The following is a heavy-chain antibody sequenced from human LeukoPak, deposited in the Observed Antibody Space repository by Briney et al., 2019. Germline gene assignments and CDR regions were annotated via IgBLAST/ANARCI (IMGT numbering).Heavy chain of an antibody. CDR2: IKSKTDGGTT. CDR1: GFTFSNAW. V-gene: IGHV3-15*01. D-gene: IGHD6-13*01. Sequence: PGGSLRLSCAASGFTFSNAWMSWVHQAPGKGLEWVGRIKSKTDGGTTDYAAPVKGRFTISRDDSKNTLYLQMNSLKTEDTAVYYCTTVRYSSSWYPYAEYFQHWGQGTLVTVSS. CDR3: TTVRYSSSWYPYAEYFQH. J-gene: IGHJ1*01.